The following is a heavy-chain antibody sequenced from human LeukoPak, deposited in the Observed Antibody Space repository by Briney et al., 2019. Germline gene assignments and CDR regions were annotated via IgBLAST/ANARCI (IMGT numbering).Heavy chain of an antibody. CDR2: INPNSGGT. CDR1: GYTFTGYY. J-gene: IGHJ4*02. CDR3: ARDRKYYDSSGYYYDY. V-gene: IGHV1-2*02. D-gene: IGHD3-22*01. Sequence: ASVKVSCKASGYTFTGYYMHWVRQAPGQGLEWMGWINPNSGGTNYAQKFQGRVTMTRDTSISTASMELSRLRSDDTAVYYCARDRKYYDSSGYYYDYWGQGTLVTVSS.